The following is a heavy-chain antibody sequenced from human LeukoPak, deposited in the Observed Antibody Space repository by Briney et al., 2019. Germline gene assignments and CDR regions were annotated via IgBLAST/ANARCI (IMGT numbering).Heavy chain of an antibody. CDR2: ISSSSSTI. Sequence: GGSLRLSCAASGFTFSSYSMNWVRQAPGKGLEWVSYISSSSSTIYYADSVKGRFTISRDNAKNSLYLQMNSLRDEDTAVYYCARDLREERYCGGGSCYSVWGQGTLVTVSS. CDR3: ARDLREERYCGGGSCYSV. V-gene: IGHV3-48*02. J-gene: IGHJ4*02. CDR1: GFTFSSYS. D-gene: IGHD2-15*01.